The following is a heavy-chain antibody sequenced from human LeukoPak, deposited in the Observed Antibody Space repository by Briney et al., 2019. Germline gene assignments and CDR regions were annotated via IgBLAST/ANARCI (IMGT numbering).Heavy chain of an antibody. CDR2: INTDGXXX. CDR1: GFTFSSYW. J-gene: IGHJ6*02. CDR3: ARVRPYYYGMDV. V-gene: IGHV3-74*01. Sequence: GGSLRLSCAASGFTFSSYWMHWVRQAPGKGLVXVSRINTDGXXXSXXXXXKXXXXXSXXNAKNTLYLQMNSLRAEDTAVYYCARVRPYYYGMDVWGQGTTVTVSS.